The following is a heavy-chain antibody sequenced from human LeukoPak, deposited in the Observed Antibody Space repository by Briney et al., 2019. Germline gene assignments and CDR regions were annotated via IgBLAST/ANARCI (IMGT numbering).Heavy chain of an antibody. J-gene: IGHJ4*02. CDR1: GASISGSGYY. CDR3: VKSGGYGLIDY. Sequence: EASEPLSLTCTVSGASISGSGYYWGWIRQPPGKGLEWIGHMYYSGSAYYNPSLESRVTMSIDQSKTQFSLKLNSVTAADTAIHYCVKSGGYGLIDYWGQGTLVTVSS. D-gene: IGHD1-26*01. CDR2: MYYSGSA. V-gene: IGHV4-39*01.